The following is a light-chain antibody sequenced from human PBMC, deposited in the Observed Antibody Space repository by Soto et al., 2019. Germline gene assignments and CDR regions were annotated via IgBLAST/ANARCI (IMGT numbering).Light chain of an antibody. Sequence: EIVMTQSPATLSVSPGERATLSSRASQSVSNNLAWYQQKPGQAPRLLIYGASTRATGIPARFSGSGSGTEFTLTISSLQSEDFAVYYCQQYNTWSPLTFGGGTKVET. CDR2: GAS. CDR1: QSVSNN. CDR3: QQYNTWSPLT. J-gene: IGKJ4*01. V-gene: IGKV3-15*01.